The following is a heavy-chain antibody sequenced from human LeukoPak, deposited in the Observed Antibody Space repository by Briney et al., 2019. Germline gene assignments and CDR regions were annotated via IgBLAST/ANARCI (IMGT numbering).Heavy chain of an antibody. CDR1: GFTFGDYA. D-gene: IGHD3-9*01. Sequence: GGSLRLSCTASGFTFGDYAMSWFRQAPGKGLEWVGFIRSKAYGGTTEYAASVKGRFTISRDDSKSIAYLQMNSLKTEDTAVYHCTRDRVDWNYYYYGMDVWGQGTTVTVSS. V-gene: IGHV3-49*03. CDR3: TRDRVDWNYYYYGMDV. J-gene: IGHJ6*02. CDR2: IRSKAYGGTT.